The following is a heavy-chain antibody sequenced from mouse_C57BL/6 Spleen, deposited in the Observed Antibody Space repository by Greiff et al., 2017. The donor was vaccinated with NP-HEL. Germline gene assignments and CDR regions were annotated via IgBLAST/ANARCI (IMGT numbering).Heavy chain of an antibody. CDR1: GYTFTSYW. CDR2: IYPGSGST. Sequence: QVQLQQPGAELVKPGASVKMSCKASGYTFTSYWITWVKQRPGQGLEWIGDIYPGSGSTNYNEKFKSKSTLTINTSSSTAYMQLSSLTSEDSAVYYCAPVLRGAMDYWGQGTSVTVSS. J-gene: IGHJ4*01. CDR3: APVLRGAMDY. D-gene: IGHD1-1*01. V-gene: IGHV1-55*01.